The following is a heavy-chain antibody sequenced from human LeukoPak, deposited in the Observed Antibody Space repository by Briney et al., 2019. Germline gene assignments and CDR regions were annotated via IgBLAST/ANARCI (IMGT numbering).Heavy chain of an antibody. Sequence: GGSLRLSCAASGFAFSKAWMTWVRQAPGKGLEWVGRIKSKTDGGTADYATPVKGRFTILRDDSKKMLFLQMNSLNTEDTAVYYCTTVALYDSSGYYSDYWGQGTLVTVSS. D-gene: IGHD3-22*01. CDR1: GFAFSKAW. CDR3: TTVALYDSSGYYSDY. J-gene: IGHJ4*02. V-gene: IGHV3-15*01. CDR2: IKSKTDGGTA.